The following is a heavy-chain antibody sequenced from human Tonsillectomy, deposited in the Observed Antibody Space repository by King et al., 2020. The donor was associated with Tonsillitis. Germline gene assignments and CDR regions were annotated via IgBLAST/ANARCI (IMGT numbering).Heavy chain of an antibody. V-gene: IGHV3-11*06. D-gene: IGHD3-22*01. CDR2: ISSSSSYT. CDR1: GFTFSDYY. J-gene: IGHJ3*02. Sequence: VQLVESGGGLVKPGGSLRLSCAASGFTFSDYYMSWIRQAPGKGLEWVSYISSSSSYTNYADSVKGRFTISRDNAQNSLYLQMNSLRAEDTAVYYCAGGVGYYDSSGYYFVNAFDIWGQGTMVTVSS. CDR3: AGGVGYYDSSGYYFVNAFDI.